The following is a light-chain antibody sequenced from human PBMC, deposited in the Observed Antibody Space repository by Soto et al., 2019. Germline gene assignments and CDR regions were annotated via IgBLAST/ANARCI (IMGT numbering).Light chain of an antibody. Sequence: QSVLTQPPSASETPGQRVTISCSGSSSNIGSNTVNWYQQLPGTAPKLLIYSNNQRPSGVPDRFSGSKSGTSASLAISGLQSEDEADYSCAAWDDSLNGVVFGGGTKLTVL. CDR3: AAWDDSLNGVV. J-gene: IGLJ2*01. V-gene: IGLV1-44*01. CDR1: SSNIGSNT. CDR2: SNN.